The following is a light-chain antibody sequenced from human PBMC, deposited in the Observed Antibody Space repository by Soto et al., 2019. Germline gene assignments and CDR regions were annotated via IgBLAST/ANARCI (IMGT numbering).Light chain of an antibody. CDR3: AAWDDNLSGFYV. Sequence: HSALPQSPSWSGTPGQRVTISCSGSASTIGRNYVYWYQQLPGTAPKLLIYRNSQRPSGVPDRFSGSKSGTSASLAISGLRSEDEADYYCAAWDDNLSGFYVFGDGTKVTVL. CDR1: ASTIGRNY. CDR2: RNS. J-gene: IGLJ1*01. V-gene: IGLV1-47*01.